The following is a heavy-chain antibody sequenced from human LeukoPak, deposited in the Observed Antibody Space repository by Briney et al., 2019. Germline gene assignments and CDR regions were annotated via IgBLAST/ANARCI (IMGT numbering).Heavy chain of an antibody. CDR2: IYDNGNT. CDR3: ARVKGFYGSGSFDS. CDR1: GGSISRYY. V-gene: IGHV4-59*01. D-gene: IGHD3-10*01. J-gene: IGHJ4*02. Sequence: SETLSLTCTVSGGSISRYYWSWVRQPPGKGLEWIGYIYDNGNTNYNPSLASRVAISVDTSNNRFSLRLPSVTAADTALYYCARVKGFYGSGSFDSWGQGILVTVSS.